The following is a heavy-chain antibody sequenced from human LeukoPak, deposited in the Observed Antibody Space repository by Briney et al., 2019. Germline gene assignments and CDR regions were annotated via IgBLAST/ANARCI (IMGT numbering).Heavy chain of an antibody. V-gene: IGHV4-39*07. J-gene: IGHJ4*02. CDR3: ARERRQLWRTRNYYFDY. CDR1: GGSISSSSDY. Sequence: SETLCLTCTVSGGSISSSSDYWGWIRQPPGKGLGWIGCIYYSGSTYYNPSLKSRVTISVDTSKNQFSLKLSSVTAADTAVYYCARERRQLWRTRNYYFDYWGQGTLVTVSS. CDR2: IYYSGST. D-gene: IGHD5-18*01.